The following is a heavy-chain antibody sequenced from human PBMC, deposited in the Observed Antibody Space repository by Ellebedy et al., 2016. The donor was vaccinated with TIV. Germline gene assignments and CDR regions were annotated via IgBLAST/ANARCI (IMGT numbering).Heavy chain of an antibody. V-gene: IGHV1-18*04. CDR2: ISAYNGNT. D-gene: IGHD2-15*01. Sequence: ASVKVSCKASGYTFTSFGITWVRQAPGQGLEWMGWISAYNGNTNYVQKFQGRVTMTTDTTTRTGYMEMRSLRSDDTAVYYCARVIGLRDCSGDICSPPPPLDHWGQGTLVTVSS. CDR3: ARVIGLRDCSGDICSPPPPLDH. CDR1: GYTFTSFG. J-gene: IGHJ4*02.